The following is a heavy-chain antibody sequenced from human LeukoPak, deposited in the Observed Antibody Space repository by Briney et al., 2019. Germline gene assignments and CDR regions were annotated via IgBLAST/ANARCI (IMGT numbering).Heavy chain of an antibody. CDR1: GYSISSGYY. CDR2: IYHSGNT. J-gene: IGHJ4*02. D-gene: IGHD1-1*01. V-gene: IGHV4-38-2*02. Sequence: KTPETLSLTCTVSGYSISSGYYWGWIRQPPGKGLEWIGSIYHSGNTYYNPSLKSRLTISVDTSKDQFSLKLSSVTAADTAVYYCARSRPYDFDYWGQGTLVTVSS. CDR3: ARSRPYDFDY.